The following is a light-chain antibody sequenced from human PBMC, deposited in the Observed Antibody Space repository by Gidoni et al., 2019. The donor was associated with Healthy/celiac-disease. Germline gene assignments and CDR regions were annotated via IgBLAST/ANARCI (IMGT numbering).Light chain of an antibody. CDR2: DAS. Sequence: DIKMTQSPSPLSASVGDRVTITCQASQGIINYLNWYQQKPGKAPKLLIYDASNLETGVPSRFSGSGSGTDFTFTISSLQPEDIATYYCQQYDSLPTFXXXTKLEIK. CDR1: QGIINY. V-gene: IGKV1-33*01. CDR3: QQYDSLPT. J-gene: IGKJ2*01.